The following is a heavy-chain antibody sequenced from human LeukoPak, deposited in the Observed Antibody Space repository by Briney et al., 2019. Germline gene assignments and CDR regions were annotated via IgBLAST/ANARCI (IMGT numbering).Heavy chain of an antibody. V-gene: IGHV3-74*01. CDR2: IKSDGSST. CDR3: ASEIFRATTGVDY. CDR1: GFIFSRYW. Sequence: GGSLRHSCAASGFIFSRYWMHWVRQDPGKGLVWVSRIKSDGSSTNYADSVKGRFTISRDNAKNTLYLQMNSLRAEDTAVYYCASEIFRATTGVDYWGQGTLVTVSS. J-gene: IGHJ4*02. D-gene: IGHD3-3*01.